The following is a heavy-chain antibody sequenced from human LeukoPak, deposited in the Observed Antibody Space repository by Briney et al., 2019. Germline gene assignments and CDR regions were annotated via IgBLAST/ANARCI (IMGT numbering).Heavy chain of an antibody. V-gene: IGHV4-4*07. D-gene: IGHD2-15*01. CDR3: ARDTVDCSGGSCYSNWFDP. CDR2: IYTSGST. CDR1: GGSTSSYH. J-gene: IGHJ5*02. Sequence: SETLSLXCTVSGGSTSSYHWSWIRQPAGKGLESIGRIYTSGSTNYNPSLKSRVTMSVDTSKNQFSLKLSSVTAADTAVYYCARDTVDCSGGSCYSNWFDPWGQGTLVTVSS.